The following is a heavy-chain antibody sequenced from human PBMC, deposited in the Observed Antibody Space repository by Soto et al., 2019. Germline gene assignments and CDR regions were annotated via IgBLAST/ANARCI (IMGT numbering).Heavy chain of an antibody. Sequence: QVQLVESGGGVVQPGRSLRLSCAASGFTFSSYGMHWVRQAPGKGLEWVAVIWYDGSNKYYADSVKGRFTISRDNSKNTLYLQMNSPRAEDTAVYYCARGRGFGELLDYWGQGTLVTVSS. D-gene: IGHD3-10*01. CDR2: IWYDGSNK. CDR1: GFTFSSYG. V-gene: IGHV3-33*01. CDR3: ARGRGFGELLDY. J-gene: IGHJ4*02.